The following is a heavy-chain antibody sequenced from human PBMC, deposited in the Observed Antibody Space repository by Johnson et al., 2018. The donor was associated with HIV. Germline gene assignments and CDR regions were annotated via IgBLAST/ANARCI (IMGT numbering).Heavy chain of an antibody. V-gene: IGHV3-74*03. Sequence: VQLVESGGGLVQPGGSLRLSCVVSGFSFSNYWMEWVRQAPGKGLVWVSRIKSDGSSTTYADSVKGRFPISRDNAKNSLYLQMSSLRAEDPALYYCARAVDYGGNWNAGLFGAFDMWGRGKKVTVSS. D-gene: IGHD4-23*01. CDR1: GFSFSNYW. CDR2: IKSDGSST. CDR3: ARAVDYGGNWNAGLFGAFDM. J-gene: IGHJ3*02.